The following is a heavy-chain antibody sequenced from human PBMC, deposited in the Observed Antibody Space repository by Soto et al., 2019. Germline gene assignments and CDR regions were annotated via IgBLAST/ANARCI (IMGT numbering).Heavy chain of an antibody. CDR2: ISGSGGST. CDR3: AKESRQQLIPGYDAFDI. Sequence: GGSLRLSCAASGFTFSSYAMSWVRQAPGKGLEWVSAISGSGGSTYYADSVKGRFTISRDNSKNTLYLQMNSLRAEDTAVYYCAKESRQQLIPGYDAFDIWGQGTMVTVSS. D-gene: IGHD6-13*01. V-gene: IGHV3-23*01. CDR1: GFTFSSYA. J-gene: IGHJ3*02.